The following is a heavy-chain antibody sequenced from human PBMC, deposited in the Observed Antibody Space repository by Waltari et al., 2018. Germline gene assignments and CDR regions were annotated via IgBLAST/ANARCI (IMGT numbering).Heavy chain of an antibody. Sequence: QVQLQQWGAGLLKPSETLSLTCAVYGGSFSGYYWSWIRQPPGKGLEWIGEINHSGSTNYNPSLKSRVTISVDTSKNQFSLKLSSVTTADTAVYYCARGLGYCSGGSCNYYYMDVWGKGTTVTVSS. D-gene: IGHD2-15*01. V-gene: IGHV4-34*01. CDR3: ARGLGYCSGGSCNYYYMDV. J-gene: IGHJ6*03. CDR1: GGSFSGYY. CDR2: INHSGST.